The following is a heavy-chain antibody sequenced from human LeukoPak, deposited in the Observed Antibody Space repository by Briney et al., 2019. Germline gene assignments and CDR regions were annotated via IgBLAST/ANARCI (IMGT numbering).Heavy chain of an antibody. D-gene: IGHD3-22*01. CDR3: ARENPSGYYNRPIDY. CDR1: GASISSYY. V-gene: IGHV4-59*01. CDR2: IYYSGSI. J-gene: IGHJ4*02. Sequence: PSETLSLTCTVSGASISSYYWSWIRQPPGKGLEWVGDIYYSGSIKYNPSLKSRVTMSVDTSKNQFSLKLSSVTAADTAIYYCARENPSGYYNRPIDYWGQGTLVTVSS.